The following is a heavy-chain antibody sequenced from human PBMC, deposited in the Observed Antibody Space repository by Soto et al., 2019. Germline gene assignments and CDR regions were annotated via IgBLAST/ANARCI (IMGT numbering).Heavy chain of an antibody. D-gene: IGHD1-26*01. V-gene: IGHV3-23*01. J-gene: IGHJ4*02. CDR1: GFTFSTYA. CDR2: ISGTGSGT. CDR3: AKDQGNTVVGAIRGFDH. Sequence: EVQLLESGGGLVQPGGSLRLSCAASGFTFSTYAMNWVRQAPGQGLEWLSLISGTGSGTYYADSVKGRFTISRDNSQNTLYLQMNSLRAEDTAVYFCAKDQGNTVVGAIRGFDHWGQGTLVAVSS.